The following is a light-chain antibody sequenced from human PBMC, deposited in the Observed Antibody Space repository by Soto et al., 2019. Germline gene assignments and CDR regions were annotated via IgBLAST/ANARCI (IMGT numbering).Light chain of an antibody. Sequence: DIVMTQSPDSLAVSLGERATINCKSSQSVLYSSNNKNYLAWYQQKPGQPPKLLIHWASTRESGVPDRFSGSGSGTDFTLTISSLQAEDVAVYYCQQYYSTPSRLTFGGGTKVEIK. CDR3: QQYYSTPSRLT. V-gene: IGKV4-1*01. CDR2: WAS. J-gene: IGKJ4*01. CDR1: QSVLYSSNNKNY.